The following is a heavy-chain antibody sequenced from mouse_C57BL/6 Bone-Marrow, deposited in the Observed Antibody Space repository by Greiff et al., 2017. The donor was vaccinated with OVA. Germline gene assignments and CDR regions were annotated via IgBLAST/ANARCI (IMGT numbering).Heavy chain of an antibody. CDR3: ASPSIVTARYYTMDY. Sequence: EVQLVESGGGLVQPGESLKLSCESNEYEFPSHDMPWVRKTPVQRLELVEAINRDGGSAYFTDTMEGRFIISRDNTKKTLYLQMSSLTADDTALYYCASPSIVTARYYTMDYCDQGTSVTVSA. D-gene: IGHD2-5*01. CDR2: INRDGGSA. J-gene: IGHJ4*01. V-gene: IGHV5-2*01. CDR1: EYEFPSHD.